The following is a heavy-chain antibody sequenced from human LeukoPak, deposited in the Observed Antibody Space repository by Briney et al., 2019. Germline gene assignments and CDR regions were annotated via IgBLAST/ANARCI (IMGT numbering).Heavy chain of an antibody. D-gene: IGHD6-13*01. CDR3: ARDEGYISPTHFDY. J-gene: IGHJ4*02. V-gene: IGHV3-7*01. CDR1: GFNFSSYW. Sequence: PGGSLRLSCAASGFNFSSYWMSWVRQAPGKGLEWMANIKQDGNKKYYVDSVRGRFTISRDNAKNSLYLQMNSLRAEDTAVYYCARDEGYISPTHFDYWGQGTLVTVSS. CDR2: IKQDGNKK.